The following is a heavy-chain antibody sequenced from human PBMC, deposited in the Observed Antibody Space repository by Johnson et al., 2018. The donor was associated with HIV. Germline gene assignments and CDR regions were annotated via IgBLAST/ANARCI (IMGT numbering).Heavy chain of an antibody. V-gene: IGHV3-30-3*01. Sequence: VQLVESGGGVVQPGRSLRLSCAASGFTFSSYAMHWVRQAPGKGLEWVAVISYDGSNKYYADSVKGRFTISRDNSKNPLYLQMNSLRAEDTAVYYCARDGVAGTSGDIWGQGTMVTVSS. CDR2: ISYDGSNK. CDR3: ARDGVAGTSGDI. J-gene: IGHJ3*02. D-gene: IGHD6-19*01. CDR1: GFTFSSYA.